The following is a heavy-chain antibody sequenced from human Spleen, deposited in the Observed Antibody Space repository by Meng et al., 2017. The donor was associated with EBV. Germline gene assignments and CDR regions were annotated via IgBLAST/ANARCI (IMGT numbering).Heavy chain of an antibody. CDR3: SRDLAGAYDD. CDR1: GFTFSSYW. D-gene: IGHD2-21*01. J-gene: IGHJ4*02. CDR2: INEDGRTT. Sequence: LVEYGGALVQPGGALRLSCAAVGFTFSSYWMHWVRQAPGKGLVWISRINEDGRTTSYADSVKGRFTISRDNTKNTLYPQMNSLRAEDTALYFCSRDLAGAYDDWGQGTLVTVSS. V-gene: IGHV3-74*01.